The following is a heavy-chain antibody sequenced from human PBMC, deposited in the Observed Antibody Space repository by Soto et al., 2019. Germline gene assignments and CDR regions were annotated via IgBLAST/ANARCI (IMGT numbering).Heavy chain of an antibody. V-gene: IGHV4-39*01. Sequence: SETLSLTCTVSGGSISSSSYYWGWIRQPPGKGLEWIGSIYYSGSTYYNPSLKSRVTISVDTSKNQFSLKLSSVTAADTAVYYCARSSRHMGHYFDYWGQGTLVTVSS. CDR3: ARSSRHMGHYFDY. CDR2: IYYSGST. J-gene: IGHJ4*02. CDR1: GGSISSSSYY. D-gene: IGHD6-6*01.